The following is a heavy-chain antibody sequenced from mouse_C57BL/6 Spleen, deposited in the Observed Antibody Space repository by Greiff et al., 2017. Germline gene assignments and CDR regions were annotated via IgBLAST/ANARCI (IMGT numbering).Heavy chain of an antibody. V-gene: IGHV1-55*01. D-gene: IGHD1-1*01. J-gene: IGHJ1*03. CDR3: AREDGSSYWYFDV. CDR1: GYTFTSYW. Sequence: QVQLQQSGAELVKPGASVKMSCKASGYTFTSYWITWVKQRPGQGLEWIGDIYPGSGSTNYNEKFKSTATLTVETSSSTAYMQLSSLTSEDAAVYYCAREDGSSYWYFDVWGTGTTVTVAA. CDR2: IYPGSGST.